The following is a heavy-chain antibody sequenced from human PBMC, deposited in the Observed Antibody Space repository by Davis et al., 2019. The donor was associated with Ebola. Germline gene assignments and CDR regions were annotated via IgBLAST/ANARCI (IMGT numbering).Heavy chain of an antibody. V-gene: IGHV3-21*04. CDR3: AKLNGGWSMADDY. CDR2: ISSSSSYI. Sequence: GESLKISCAASGFTFSIYSMNWVRQAPGKGLEWVSSISSSSSYIYYADSVKGRFTISRDNAKNSLYLQMNSLRAEETAVYYCAKLNGGWSMADDYWGQGTLVTVSS. CDR1: GFTFSIYS. J-gene: IGHJ4*02. D-gene: IGHD6-19*01.